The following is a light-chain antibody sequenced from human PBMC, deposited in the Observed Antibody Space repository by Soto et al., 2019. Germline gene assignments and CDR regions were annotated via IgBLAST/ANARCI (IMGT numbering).Light chain of an antibody. CDR2: AAS. V-gene: IGKV1-9*01. Sequence: IQLTQSPSSLSASVGDRVTITCRASQGISSYLAWYQQKPGKAPKLLIYAASTLQSGVPSRFSGSGSGTDFTLTISSLQPEDFASYYCLQFNSYPWTFGQGTKVDIK. J-gene: IGKJ1*01. CDR3: LQFNSYPWT. CDR1: QGISSY.